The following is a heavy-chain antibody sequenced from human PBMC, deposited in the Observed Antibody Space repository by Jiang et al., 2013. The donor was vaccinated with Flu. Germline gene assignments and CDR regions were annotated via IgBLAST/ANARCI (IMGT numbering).Heavy chain of an antibody. CDR1: GDSVSNIMLL. CDR3: ARVDIAGTGTDFDF. D-gene: IGHD6-13*01. Sequence: QTLSLTCAISGDSVSNIMLLGTGSGGPHREALSGWEGHTTGPSGIKDYAVSVKSRITIIPDTSKNQFSLQLNSVTPEDTAVYYCARVDIAGTGTDFDFWGQGTLVTVSS. J-gene: IGHJ4*02. V-gene: IGHV6-1*01. CDR2: HTTGPSGIK.